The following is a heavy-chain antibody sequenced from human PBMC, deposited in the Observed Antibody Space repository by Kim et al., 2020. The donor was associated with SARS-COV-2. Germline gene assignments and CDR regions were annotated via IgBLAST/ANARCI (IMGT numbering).Heavy chain of an antibody. J-gene: IGHJ4*02. V-gene: IGHV4-34*01. CDR1: GGSFSGYH. Sequence: SETLSLTCPVYGGSFSGYHWSWIRQPPGKGLEWIGEINHSGSTKYNPSLQSRVTISLDTSKNEFSLKLTSVTAADTAVYYCARMGSIFGVVIARYYFDYWGQGTLVTVSS. CDR3: ARMGSIFGVVIARYYFDY. CDR2: INHSGST. D-gene: IGHD3-3*01.